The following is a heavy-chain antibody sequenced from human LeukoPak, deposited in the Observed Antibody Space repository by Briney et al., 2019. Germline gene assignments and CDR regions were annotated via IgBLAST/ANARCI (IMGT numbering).Heavy chain of an antibody. V-gene: IGHV3-30*03. CDR3: ATDRGTWIQLWFFDY. CDR2: ISYDGSNK. CDR1: GFTFSSYG. Sequence: PGRSLRLSCAASGFTFSSYGMHWVRQAPGKGLEWVAVISYDGSNKYYADSVKGRFTISRDNSKNTLYLQMNSLRAEDTAVYYCATDRGTWIQLWFFDYWGQGTLVTVSS. J-gene: IGHJ4*02. D-gene: IGHD5-18*01.